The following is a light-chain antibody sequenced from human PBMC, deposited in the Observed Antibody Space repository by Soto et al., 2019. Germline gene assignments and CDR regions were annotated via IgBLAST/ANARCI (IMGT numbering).Light chain of an antibody. Sequence: EMVLTQSPGSLSLSPGEGATLSCGASQSVSSDYLAWYQQKPGQAPRLLIYGASSRATGIPDRFSGSGSGTDFTLTISRLEPEDFAVYYCQQYGSSPRTFGQGTKVDIK. CDR1: QSVSSDY. V-gene: IGKV3-20*01. CDR2: GAS. J-gene: IGKJ1*01. CDR3: QQYGSSPRT.